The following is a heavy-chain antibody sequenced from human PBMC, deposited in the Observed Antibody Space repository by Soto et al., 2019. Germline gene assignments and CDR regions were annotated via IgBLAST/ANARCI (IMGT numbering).Heavy chain of an antibody. Sequence: QVQLQESGPGLVKPSQTLSLTCTVSGGSISSGDYYWSWIRQPPGKGLEWIGYIYDSGSTYYNSSLQSRVNITLVTSKNPFSLKLTCVTAADTAVYYCARDNGVGPWGQGTLVTVSS. CDR1: GGSISSGDYY. V-gene: IGHV4-30-4*01. CDR2: IYDSGST. CDR3: ARDNGVGP. D-gene: IGHD2-8*01. J-gene: IGHJ5*02.